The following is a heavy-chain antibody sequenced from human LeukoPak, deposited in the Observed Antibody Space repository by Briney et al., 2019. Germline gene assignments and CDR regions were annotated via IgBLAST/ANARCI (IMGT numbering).Heavy chain of an antibody. CDR3: ARGGMGIQLWSFDY. J-gene: IGHJ4*02. CDR2: MYPSGGST. D-gene: IGHD5-18*01. Sequence: ASVKVSCKASGYTFTSYYMQWVRQAPGQGLEWIGIMYPSGGSTSYAQKFQGRVTMTRDTSTSTVYMELSSLRSEDTAVYYCARGGMGIQLWSFDYWGQGTLVTVSS. CDR1: GYTFTSYY. V-gene: IGHV1-46*01.